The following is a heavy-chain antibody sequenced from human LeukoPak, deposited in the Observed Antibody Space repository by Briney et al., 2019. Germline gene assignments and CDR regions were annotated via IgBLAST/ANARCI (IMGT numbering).Heavy chain of an antibody. CDR2: INHSGST. J-gene: IGHJ4*02. D-gene: IGHD6-19*01. CDR3: ASGRLAVAGFFDY. CDR1: GGSFSGYY. V-gene: IGHV4-34*01. Sequence: SETLSLTCAVYGGSFSGYYWSWIRQPPGKGLEWIGEINHSGSTNYNPSLKSRVTISVDTSKNQFSLKLSSVTAADTAVYYCASGRLAVAGFFDYWGQGTLVTVSS.